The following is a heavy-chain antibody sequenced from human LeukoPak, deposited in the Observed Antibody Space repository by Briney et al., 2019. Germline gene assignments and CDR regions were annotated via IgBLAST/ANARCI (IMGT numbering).Heavy chain of an antibody. CDR3: ARDELYSGYDTILGFDP. CDR1: GDSVSSNSAA. D-gene: IGHD5-12*01. J-gene: IGHJ5*02. V-gene: IGHV6-1*01. CDR2: TYYRSKWYN. Sequence: SQTLSLTCAISGDSVSSNSAAWNWIRQSPSRGLEWLGRTYYRSKWYNDYAVSVKSRITINPDTSKNQFSLQLNSVTPEDTAVYYCARDELYSGYDTILGFDPWGQGTLVTVSS.